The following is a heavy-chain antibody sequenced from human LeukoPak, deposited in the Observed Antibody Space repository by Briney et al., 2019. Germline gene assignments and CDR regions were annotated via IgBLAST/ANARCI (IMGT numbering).Heavy chain of an antibody. CDR2: IYYSGST. V-gene: IGHV4-39*07. Sequence: SETLSLTCTVSGGSISSGVYYWGWIRQPPGKGLELIGSIYYSGSTYYNPSLKSRVTISVDTSKNQFSLKLSSVTAADTAVYCCARDKRVAVAGTYIYYYYMDVWGNGTTVTISS. CDR3: ARDKRVAVAGTYIYYYYMDV. D-gene: IGHD6-19*01. CDR1: GGSISSGVYY. J-gene: IGHJ6*03.